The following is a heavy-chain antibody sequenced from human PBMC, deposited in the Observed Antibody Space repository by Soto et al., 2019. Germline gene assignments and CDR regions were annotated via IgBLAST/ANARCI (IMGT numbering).Heavy chain of an antibody. CDR3: ARWGVYAARFDS. CDR1: GGSISSGGYS. CDR2: IYHSGST. Sequence: PSETLSLTCAVSGGSISSGGYSWSWIRQPPGKGLEWIGYIYHSGSTYYNPSLKSRVTISVNRSKNQFSLKLSSVTAAGTAVSGRARWGVYAARFDSWGQGTLVTVS. V-gene: IGHV4-30-2*01. J-gene: IGHJ4*02. D-gene: IGHD2-8*01.